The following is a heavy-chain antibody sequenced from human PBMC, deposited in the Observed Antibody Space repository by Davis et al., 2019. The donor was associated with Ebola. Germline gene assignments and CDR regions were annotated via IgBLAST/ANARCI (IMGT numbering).Heavy chain of an antibody. CDR2: ISSSSSYT. J-gene: IGHJ6*02. CDR3: ARTLLDFWSGYTYGMDV. D-gene: IGHD3-3*01. Sequence: VILGGSLLSCAASGFTFSDYYMSWIRQAPGKGLEWVSYISSSSSYTNYADSVKGRFTISRDNAKNSLYLQMNSLRAEDTAVYYCARTLLDFWSGYTYGMDVWGQGTTVTVSS. CDR1: GFTFSDYY. V-gene: IGHV3-11*06.